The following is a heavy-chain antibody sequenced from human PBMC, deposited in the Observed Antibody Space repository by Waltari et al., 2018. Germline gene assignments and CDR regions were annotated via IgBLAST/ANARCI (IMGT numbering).Heavy chain of an antibody. CDR1: GYTFTSYA. Sequence: QVQLVQSGSELKKPGASVKVYCKSSGYTFTSYALNWVRQAPGQGLEWRGWINTNTGNPTYAQGFTGRFVFSLDTSGSTASLQISSLKAEDTAVYYCASEHSRGMDVWGQGTTVIVSS. V-gene: IGHV7-4-1*02. CDR3: ASEHSRGMDV. CDR2: INTNTGNP. J-gene: IGHJ6*02.